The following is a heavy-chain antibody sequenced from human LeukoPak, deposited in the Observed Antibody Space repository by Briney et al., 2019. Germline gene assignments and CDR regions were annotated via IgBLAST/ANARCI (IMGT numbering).Heavy chain of an antibody. Sequence: ASVKVSCKASGYTFTSYAMNWVRQAPGQGLEWMGWINPSRGDTRYAQKFQDRVTMTRDTPITTAFLDLSSLTSDDTAVYYCARGDYSNGYPYQIDSWGQGTLVTVSS. V-gene: IGHV1-2*02. D-gene: IGHD3-3*01. CDR1: GYTFTSYA. J-gene: IGHJ5*01. CDR2: INPSRGDT. CDR3: ARGDYSNGYPYQIDS.